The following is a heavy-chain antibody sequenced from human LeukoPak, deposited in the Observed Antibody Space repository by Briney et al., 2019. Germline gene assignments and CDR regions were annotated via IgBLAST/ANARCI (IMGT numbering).Heavy chain of an antibody. Sequence: SETLSLTCTVSGGSISSYYWSWIRQPPGKGLEWIGEINHSGSTNYNPSLKSRVTISVDTSKNQFSLKLSSVTAADTAVYYCAGCDCSSTSCYMCYFDYWGQGTLVTVSS. CDR3: AGCDCSSTSCYMCYFDY. J-gene: IGHJ4*02. V-gene: IGHV4-34*01. CDR1: GGSISSYY. D-gene: IGHD2-2*02. CDR2: INHSGST.